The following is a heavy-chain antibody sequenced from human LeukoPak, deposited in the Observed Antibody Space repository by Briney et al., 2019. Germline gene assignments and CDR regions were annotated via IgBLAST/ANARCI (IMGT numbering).Heavy chain of an antibody. CDR3: AKLQPITMVRGAFDY. Sequence: PGGSLRLSCAASGFTFSSYAMSWVRQAPGKGLEWVSAISGSGGSTYYADSVKGRFTISRDNSKNTLYLQMNSLRAEDTAVYYYAKLQPITMVRGAFDYWGQGTLVTVSS. D-gene: IGHD3-10*01. CDR2: ISGSGGST. J-gene: IGHJ4*02. V-gene: IGHV3-23*01. CDR1: GFTFSSYA.